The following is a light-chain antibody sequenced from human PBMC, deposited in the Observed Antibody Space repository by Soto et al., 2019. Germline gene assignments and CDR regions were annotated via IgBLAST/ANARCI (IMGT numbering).Light chain of an antibody. CDR3: QQYNSQRT. Sequence: DIQMTQSPSTLSASVGDRVTITCRASQYISSWLAWYQQKPGKAPKLLIYKASSFESGVPSRFSGSGSGTEFPLTISSLQPDDFATYYCQQYNSQRTFGQGTKVEIK. J-gene: IGKJ1*01. V-gene: IGKV1-5*03. CDR2: KAS. CDR1: QYISSW.